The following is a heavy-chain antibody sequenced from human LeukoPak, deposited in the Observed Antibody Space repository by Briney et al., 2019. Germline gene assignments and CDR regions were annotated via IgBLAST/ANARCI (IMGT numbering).Heavy chain of an antibody. CDR2: IIPILGIA. V-gene: IGHV1-69*04. Sequence: SVTVSCKASGGTFSSYAITWVRQAPGQGLEWMGRIIPILGIANYAQKFQGRVTIIADKSTSTAYMELSSLRSEDTAVYYCARFGESYYGMDVWGQGTTVTVSS. CDR1: GGTFSSYA. J-gene: IGHJ6*02. D-gene: IGHD3-10*01. CDR3: ARFGESYYGMDV.